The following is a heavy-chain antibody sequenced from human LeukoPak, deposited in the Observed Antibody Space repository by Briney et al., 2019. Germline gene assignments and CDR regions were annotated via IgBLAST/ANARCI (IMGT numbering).Heavy chain of an antibody. CDR3: AKNLYYDFWSGYFSTGTPDYYGMDV. V-gene: IGHV3-23*01. CDR2: ISGSGGST. J-gene: IGHJ6*02. D-gene: IGHD3-3*01. CDR1: GFTFSSYA. Sequence: GGSLRLSCAASGFTFSSYAMSWVRQAPGKGLEWVSAISGSGGSTYYADSVKGRFTISRDNSKNTLYLQMNSLRAEDTAVYYCAKNLYYDFWSGYFSTGTPDYYGMDVWGQGTTVTVSS.